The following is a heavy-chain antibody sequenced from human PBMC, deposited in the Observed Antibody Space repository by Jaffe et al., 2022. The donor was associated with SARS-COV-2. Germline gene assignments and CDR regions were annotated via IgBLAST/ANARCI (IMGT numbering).Heavy chain of an antibody. CDR2: ITGSGDAS. CDR1: GFTFSSFA. D-gene: IGHD6-13*01. CDR3: AKRAAADRGHFDS. J-gene: IGHJ4*02. Sequence: EVQLVESGGGLIQPGGSLRLSCAASGFTFSSFAMAWVRQAPGKGLEWVSAITGSGDASVYADSVKGRFAISRDNSKNTLYLQMNSLSAEDTALYYCAKRAAADRGHFDSWGQGTLVTVSS. V-gene: IGHV3-23*04.